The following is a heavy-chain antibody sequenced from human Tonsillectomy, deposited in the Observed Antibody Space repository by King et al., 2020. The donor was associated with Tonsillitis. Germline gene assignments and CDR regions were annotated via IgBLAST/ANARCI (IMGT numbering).Heavy chain of an antibody. CDR2: IYTSGST. V-gene: IGHV4-61*02. Sequence: QLQESGPGLVKPSQTLSLTCTVSGGSISSGSYYWSWIRQPAGKGLEWIGRIYTSGSTNYNPSLKSRVAISVDTSKNQFSLKLSSVTAADTAVYYCARDRNRDSSGYYFFDGFDIWGLGTMVTVSS. CDR1: GGSISSGSYY. J-gene: IGHJ3*02. CDR3: ARDRNRDSSGYYFFDGFDI. D-gene: IGHD3-22*01.